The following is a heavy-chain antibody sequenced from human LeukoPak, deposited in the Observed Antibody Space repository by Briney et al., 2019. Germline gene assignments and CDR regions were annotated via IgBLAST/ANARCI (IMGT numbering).Heavy chain of an antibody. CDR1: GGSFSGYY. CDR3: ARGGGYSYEIDH. D-gene: IGHD5-18*01. J-gene: IGHJ4*02. CDR2: INHSGST. V-gene: IGHV4-34*01. Sequence: SETLSLTCAVYGGSFSGYYWSWIRQPPGKGLEWIGEINHSGSTNYNPSLKSRVTISVDTSKNQFSLKLSSVTAADTAVYYCARGGGYSYEIDHWGQGTLVTVSS.